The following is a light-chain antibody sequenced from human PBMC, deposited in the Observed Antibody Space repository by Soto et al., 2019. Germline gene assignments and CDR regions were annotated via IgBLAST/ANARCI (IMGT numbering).Light chain of an antibody. J-gene: IGLJ3*02. Sequence: QSVLTQPPSVSGAPGQRVTLSCTGSSSNIGAGFDVHWYQQLPGTAPKVVIYGNTNRPSGVPDRFSGSKSGPSASLAITGLQAEDEADYYCQSYDSSLSTWVFGGGTKVTVL. CDR1: SSNIGAGFD. CDR2: GNT. CDR3: QSYDSSLSTWV. V-gene: IGLV1-40*01.